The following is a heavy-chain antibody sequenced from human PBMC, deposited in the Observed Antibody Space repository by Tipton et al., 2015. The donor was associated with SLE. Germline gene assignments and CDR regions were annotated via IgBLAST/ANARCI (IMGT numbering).Heavy chain of an antibody. J-gene: IGHJ6*04. V-gene: IGHV4-59*06. CDR2: IYYSGNT. CDR1: GGSISNYS. Sequence: LRLSCTVSGGSISNYSWSWIRQPPGKGLEWIGYIYYSGNTYYNPSLGSRLTISVDTSKDQFSLRLTSVTAADTAVYYCARATDWNLSPDVWGKGTTVTVSS. D-gene: IGHD1-7*01. CDR3: ARATDWNLSPDV.